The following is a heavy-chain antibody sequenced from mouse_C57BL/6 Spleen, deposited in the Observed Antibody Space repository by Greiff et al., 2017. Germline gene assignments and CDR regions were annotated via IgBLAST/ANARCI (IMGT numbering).Heavy chain of an antibody. J-gene: IGHJ3*01. D-gene: IGHD2-1*01. CDR2: IHPNSGST. Sequence: VQLQQPGAELVKPGASVKLSCKASGYTFTSYWMHWVKQRPGQGREWIGMIHPNSGSTNYNEKFKSKAKLTVDKSSSTAYMQLSSLTSEDSAVYYCAREFYGNWFAYWGQGTLVTVSA. V-gene: IGHV1-64*01. CDR1: GYTFTSYW. CDR3: AREFYGNWFAY.